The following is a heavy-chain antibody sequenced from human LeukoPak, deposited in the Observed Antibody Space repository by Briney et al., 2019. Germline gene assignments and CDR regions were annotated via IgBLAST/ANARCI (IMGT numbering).Heavy chain of an antibody. CDR2: IKQDGSEK. Sequence: PGGSLRLSCAASGFTFSSYWMSWVRQAPGKGLEWVANIKQDGSEKYYVDSVKGRFTISRDNAKNSLYLQMNSLRAEDTAVYYCARRRSGGFHYDFDYWGQGTPVTVSS. CDR3: ARRRSGGFHYDFDY. V-gene: IGHV3-7*03. J-gene: IGHJ4*02. CDR1: GFTFSSYW. D-gene: IGHD2-15*01.